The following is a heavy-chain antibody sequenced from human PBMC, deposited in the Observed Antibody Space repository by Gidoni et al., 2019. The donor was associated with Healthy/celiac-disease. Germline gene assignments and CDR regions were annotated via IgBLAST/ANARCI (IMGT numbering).Heavy chain of an antibody. CDR1: GVSFRVYY. J-gene: IGHJ4*02. D-gene: IGHD3-22*01. CDR2: INHSGST. V-gene: IGHV4-34*01. CDR3: ARLRGGNYYDSSGYLDY. Sequence: QVQLQQWGAGLLKPSETLSLTCAVYGVSFRVYYWSWIRQPPGKGLEWIGEINHSGSTNYNPSLKSRVTISVDTSKNQFSLKLSSVTAADTAVYYCARLRGGNYYDSSGYLDYWGQGTLVTVSS.